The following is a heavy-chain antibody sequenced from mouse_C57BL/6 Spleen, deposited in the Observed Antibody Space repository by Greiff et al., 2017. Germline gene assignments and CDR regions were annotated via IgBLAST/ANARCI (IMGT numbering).Heavy chain of an antibody. CDR2: ISDGGSYT. CDR1: GFTFSSYA. CDR3: AREGLYYDV. J-gene: IGHJ1*03. Sequence: EVHLVESGGGLVKPGGSLKLSCAASGFTFSSYAMSWVRQTPEKRLEWVATISDGGSYTYYPDNVKGRFTISRDNAKNNLYLQMSHLKSEDTAMYYCAREGLYYDVWGTGTTVTVSS. V-gene: IGHV5-4*01.